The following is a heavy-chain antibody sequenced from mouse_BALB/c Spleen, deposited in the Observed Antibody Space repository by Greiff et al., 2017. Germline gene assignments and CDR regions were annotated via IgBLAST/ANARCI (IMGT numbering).Heavy chain of an antibody. Sequence: EVQLMESGGGLVQPGGSRKLSCAASGFTFSSFGMHWVRQAPEKGLEWVAYISSGCSTIYYADTVKGRFTISRDNPKHTLFLQMTSLRSEDAAMYYCAREANYYDYDGFAYWGQGTLVTVSA. V-gene: IGHV5-17*02. CDR1: GFTFSSFG. CDR3: AREANYYDYDGFAY. J-gene: IGHJ3*01. D-gene: IGHD2-4*01. CDR2: ISSGCSTI.